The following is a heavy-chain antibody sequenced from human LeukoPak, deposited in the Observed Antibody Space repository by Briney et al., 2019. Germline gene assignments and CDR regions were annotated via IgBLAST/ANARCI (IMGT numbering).Heavy chain of an antibody. CDR1: GFTFSSYW. J-gene: IGHJ6*03. CDR3: ARVRAQESFKDIVVVPALYYYYYYMDV. CDR2: IKQDGSEK. D-gene: IGHD2-2*01. Sequence: GGSLRLSCAASGFTFSSYWMSWVRQAPGKGLEWVANIKQDGSEKYYVDSVKGRFTISRDNAKNSLYLQMNSLRAEDTAVYYCARVRAQESFKDIVVVPALYYYYYYMDVWGKGTTVTVSS. V-gene: IGHV3-7*01.